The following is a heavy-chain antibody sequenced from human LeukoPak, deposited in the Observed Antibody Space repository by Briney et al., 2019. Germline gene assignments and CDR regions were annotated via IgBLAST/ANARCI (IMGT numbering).Heavy chain of an antibody. CDR1: GFTFNYFW. CDR3: ATVSEY. Sequence: GGSLRLSSAASGFTFNYFWMHWVRQVPGKGPVWVSGINNDGTATYYADSVKGRFTISRDNAKNTVYLQMNGLRAEDTSVYFCATVSEYWGQGTLVTVSS. J-gene: IGHJ4*02. V-gene: IGHV3-74*01. CDR2: INNDGTAT.